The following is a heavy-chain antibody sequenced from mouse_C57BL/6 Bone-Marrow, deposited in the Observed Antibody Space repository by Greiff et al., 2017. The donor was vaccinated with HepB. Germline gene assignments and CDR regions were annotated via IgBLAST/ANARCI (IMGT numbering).Heavy chain of an antibody. Sequence: VQLQQPGAELVKPGASVKLSCKASGYTFTSYWMHWVKQRPGQGLEWIGMIHPNSGSTNYNEKFKRKATLTVDKSSSTAYMQLSSLTSEDSAVYYCARKMAVDYWGQGTTLTVSS. CDR1: GYTFTSYW. D-gene: IGHD1-1*01. CDR3: ARKMAVDY. CDR2: IHPNSGST. V-gene: IGHV1-64*01. J-gene: IGHJ2*01.